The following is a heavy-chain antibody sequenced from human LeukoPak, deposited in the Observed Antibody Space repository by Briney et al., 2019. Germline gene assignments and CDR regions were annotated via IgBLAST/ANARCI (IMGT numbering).Heavy chain of an antibody. CDR2: INSDGTTT. D-gene: IGHD3-10*01. Sequence: GGSLRLSCAASGITFSSSWMRWVRQAPGKGLVWVSRINSDGTTTSYADSVKGRFTISRDNAKNTLYLQMNNLRAEDTAVYYCARGESGGLDWGQGTLVTVSS. CDR3: ARGESGGLD. J-gene: IGHJ4*02. CDR1: GITFSSSW. V-gene: IGHV3-74*01.